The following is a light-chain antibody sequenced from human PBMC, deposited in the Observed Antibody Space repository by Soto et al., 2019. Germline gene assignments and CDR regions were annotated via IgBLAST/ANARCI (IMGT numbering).Light chain of an antibody. J-gene: IGLJ1*01. V-gene: IGLV2-8*01. CDR2: EVN. CDR1: SSDVGGYNY. CDR3: SSCTSSNTFV. Sequence: QSVLTQPPSASGSPGQSVTISCTGSSSDVGGYNYVSWYQQHPGKAPKLMIYEVNKRPSGVPDRFSGSKSGNTASLTVSGLQAEDEADYYCSSCTSSNTFVFGTGTKVTVL.